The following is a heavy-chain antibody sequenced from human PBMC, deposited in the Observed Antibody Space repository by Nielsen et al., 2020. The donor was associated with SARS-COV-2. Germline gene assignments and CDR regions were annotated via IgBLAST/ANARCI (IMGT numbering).Heavy chain of an antibody. CDR1: GGSISSGGYY. D-gene: IGHD6-19*01. CDR3: AREYSSLVSYHYYMDV. J-gene: IGHJ6*03. V-gene: IGHV4-61*08. CDR2: ISYSGST. Sequence: SETLSLTCTVSGGSISSGGYYWSWIRQHPGKGLEWIGYISYSGSTNYNPSLKSRVTISLDTSKNQFSLKLSSVAAADTAVYYCAREYSSLVSYHYYMDVWGKGTTVTVSS.